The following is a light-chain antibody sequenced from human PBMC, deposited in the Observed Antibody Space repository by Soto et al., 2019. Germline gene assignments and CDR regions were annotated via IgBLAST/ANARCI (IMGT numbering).Light chain of an antibody. CDR1: KLDDKY. V-gene: IGLV3-1*01. CDR3: LAWDSSTASYV. CDR2: QDD. J-gene: IGLJ1*01. Sequence: SSELTQPPSVSVSPGQTANITCSGDKLDDKYTSWYRQRPGQSPVLVIYQDDRRPSGIPERFSGSTSGHTATLTVTGTQAMDEADYYCLAWDSSTASYVFGTGTKLTVL.